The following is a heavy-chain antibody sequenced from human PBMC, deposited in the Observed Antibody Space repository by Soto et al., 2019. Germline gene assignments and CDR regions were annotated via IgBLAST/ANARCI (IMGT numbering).Heavy chain of an antibody. D-gene: IGHD3-10*01. J-gene: IGHJ4*02. CDR3: ARGRITMIRGGYFDF. CDR2: ITQSGSP. V-gene: IGHV4-34*02. CDR1: GGSFRGYY. Sequence: QVQLQQWGAGLLNPSETLSLRCAVHGGSFRGYYWSWLRQPPGKGLEWIGEITQSGSPTYNPSLGSRVTISIDTSENQFSLRLTSVTAADTSVYYCARGRITMIRGGYFDFWGQGTLVNVSS.